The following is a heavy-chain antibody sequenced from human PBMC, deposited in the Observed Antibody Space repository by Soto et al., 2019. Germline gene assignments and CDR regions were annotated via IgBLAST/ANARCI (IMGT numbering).Heavy chain of an antibody. CDR3: ASERSAQDFEF. CDR1: GGTFSSHG. V-gene: IGHV1-69*06. Sequence: QVQLVQSGTVVQRRGSSVKVSCQASGGTFSSHGMAWVRQAPGQGLEWMGGIVPTFGTPTYAPKFQGRVTITADKSTNTAYMELRSLRSEDTGVYYCASERSAQDFEFWGQGTLITVSS. CDR2: IVPTFGTP. J-gene: IGHJ4*02.